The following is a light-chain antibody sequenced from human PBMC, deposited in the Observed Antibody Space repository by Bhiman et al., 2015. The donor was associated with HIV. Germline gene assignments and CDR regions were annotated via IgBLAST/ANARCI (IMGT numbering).Light chain of an antibody. CDR3: SSLTTSITYV. CDR1: SSDVGGYNY. J-gene: IGLJ1*01. Sequence: QSALTQPRSVSGSPGQSVTISCTGTSSDVGGYNYVSWYQQHPGKAPKLMIYDVNNRPSGVSNRFSGSKSGNTASLTISGLQAEDEAGYYCSSLTTSITYVFGTGTNVTVL. V-gene: IGLV2-14*01. CDR2: DVN.